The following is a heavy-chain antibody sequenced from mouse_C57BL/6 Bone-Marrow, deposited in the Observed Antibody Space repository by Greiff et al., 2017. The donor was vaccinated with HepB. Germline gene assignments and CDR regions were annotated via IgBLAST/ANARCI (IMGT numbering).Heavy chain of an antibody. CDR3: TRRTNWAWFAY. Sequence: EVKLQESGEGLVKPGGSLKLSCAASGFTFSSYAMSWVRQTPEKRLEWVAYISSGGDYIYYADTVKGRFTISRDNARNTLYLQMSSLKSEDTAMYYCTRRTNWAWFAYWGQGTLVTVSA. CDR2: ISSGGDYI. V-gene: IGHV5S21*01. CDR1: GFTFSSYA. D-gene: IGHD4-1*01. J-gene: IGHJ3*01.